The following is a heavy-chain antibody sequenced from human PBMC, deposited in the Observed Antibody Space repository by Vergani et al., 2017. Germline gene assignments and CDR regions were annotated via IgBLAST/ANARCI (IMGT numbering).Heavy chain of an antibody. Sequence: QVQLQESGPGLVKPSETLSLTCTVSGGSISSYYWGWIRQPPGKGLEWIGYIYYSGSTNYNPSLKSRVTISVDTSKNQFSLKLSSVTAADTAVYYCARVGAVAGFFNWFDPRGQGTLVTVSS. J-gene: IGHJ5*02. D-gene: IGHD6-19*01. CDR1: GGSISSYY. V-gene: IGHV4-59*01. CDR2: IYYSGST. CDR3: ARVGAVAGFFNWFDP.